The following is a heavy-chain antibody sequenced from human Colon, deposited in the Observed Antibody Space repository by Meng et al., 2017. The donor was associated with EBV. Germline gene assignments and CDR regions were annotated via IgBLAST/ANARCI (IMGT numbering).Heavy chain of an antibody. CDR1: GASVATGRYY. CDR2: IYYIGGT. Sequence: QVQLPESGPGLVKPSETLSLTCTVSGASVATGRYYWSWIRQPPGKGLEWIAYIYYIGGTNYNPSLKSRLTISLDTSKNQFSLSLRSVTAADTAVYYCARVSGRSFDPWGQGTLVTVSS. V-gene: IGHV4-61*01. J-gene: IGHJ5*02. D-gene: IGHD3-10*01. CDR3: ARVSGRSFDP.